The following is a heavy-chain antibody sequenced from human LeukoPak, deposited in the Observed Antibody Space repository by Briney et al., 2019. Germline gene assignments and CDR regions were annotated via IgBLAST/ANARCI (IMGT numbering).Heavy chain of an antibody. D-gene: IGHD1-7*01. CDR3: ARDRRTGTTFSFDY. CDR2: IYTSGST. CDR1: GGSISSGSYY. Sequence: PSETLSLTCTVSGGSISSGSYYWRWIRQPAGKGLEWIGRIYTSGSTNYNPSLKSRVTISVDTSKNQFSLKLSSVTAADTAVYYCARDRRTGTTFSFDYWGQGTLVTVSS. J-gene: IGHJ4*02. V-gene: IGHV4-61*02.